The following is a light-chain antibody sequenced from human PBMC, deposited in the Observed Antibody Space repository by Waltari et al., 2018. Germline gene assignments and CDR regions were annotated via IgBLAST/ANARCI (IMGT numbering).Light chain of an antibody. J-gene: IGKJ1*01. V-gene: IGKV1-5*03. CDR3: QQYQHYPLT. CDR2: KAS. CDR1: QSINNW. Sequence: DIQMTQSPSTLSASVGDRVTITCRASQSINNWLAWYQQKPGKAPKVLIYKASSLERGVPSRFSGSVSGTEFTLTISSLQPDDFATYYCQQYQHYPLTFGQGTKVEIK.